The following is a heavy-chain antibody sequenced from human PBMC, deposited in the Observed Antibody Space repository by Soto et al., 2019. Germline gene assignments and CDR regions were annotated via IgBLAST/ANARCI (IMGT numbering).Heavy chain of an antibody. CDR3: ARVGGINWFDP. J-gene: IGHJ5*02. D-gene: IGHD3-16*01. V-gene: IGHV4-31*11. CDR1: GGSISSGGYC. CDR2: IYYSGST. Sequence: PSETLSLTCAVSGGSISSGGYCWSWIRQQPGKGLEWIGYIYYSGSTYYNPSLKSRVTISVDTSKNQFSLKLSSVTAADTAVYYCARVGGINWFDPWGQGTLVTVS.